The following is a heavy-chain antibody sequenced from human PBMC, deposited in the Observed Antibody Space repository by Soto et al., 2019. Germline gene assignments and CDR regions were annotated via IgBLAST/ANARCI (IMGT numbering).Heavy chain of an antibody. CDR1: GGSISSGDYY. D-gene: IGHD3-3*01. V-gene: IGHV4-30-4*01. J-gene: IGHJ6*02. CDR3: ARGYDFWRGYYYYGMDV. CDR2: IYYSGST. Sequence: SETLSLTCTVSGGSISSGDYYWSWIRQPPGKGLEWIGYIYYSGSTYYNPSLKGRVTISVDTPKNQFSLKLSSVTAADTAVYYCARGYDFWRGYYYYGMDVWGQGTTVTVSS.